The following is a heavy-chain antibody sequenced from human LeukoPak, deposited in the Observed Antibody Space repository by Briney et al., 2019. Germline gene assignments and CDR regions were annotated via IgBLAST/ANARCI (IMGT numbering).Heavy chain of an antibody. J-gene: IGHJ5*02. CDR3: ARPSGLSYCSSTSCFSGSFDP. CDR2: IYYSGST. V-gene: IGHV4-39*01. D-gene: IGHD2-2*01. CDR1: GGSISSSSYY. Sequence: SETLSLTCTVSGGSISSSSYYWGWIRQPPGKGLEWIGSIYYSGSTYYNPSLKSRVTISVDTSKNQFSLKLSSVTAADTAVYYCARPSGLSYCSSTSCFSGSFDPWGQGTLVIVSS.